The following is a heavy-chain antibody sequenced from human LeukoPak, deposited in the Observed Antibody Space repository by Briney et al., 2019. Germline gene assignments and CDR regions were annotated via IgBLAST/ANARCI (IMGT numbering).Heavy chain of an antibody. J-gene: IGHJ4*02. CDR1: GFTFSNHW. CDR2: IRQDGAER. Sequence: PGGSLRLSCAASGFTFSNHWMSWVRQAPGKGLEWVANIRQDGAERYYVDSVKGRFTISRDNAKNSVYPEMNSLRVEDTAVYFCARAPYFESSGPLWGQGTLVTVSS. D-gene: IGHD3-22*01. V-gene: IGHV3-7*01. CDR3: ARAPYFESSGPL.